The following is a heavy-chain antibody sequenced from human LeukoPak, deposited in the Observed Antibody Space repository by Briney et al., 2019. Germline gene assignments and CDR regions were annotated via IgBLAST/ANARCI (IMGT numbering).Heavy chain of an antibody. D-gene: IGHD4-17*01. V-gene: IGHV7-4-1*02. CDR1: GYAFINYA. J-gene: IGHJ4*02. CDR3: ARSNNDGDYLGIGFDY. CDR2: INTNTGNP. Sequence: GASVKVSCKTSGYAFINYAINWVRQAPGQGLEWMGWINTNTGNPTYAQGFTGRFVFSLDTSVSTTYLQISSLETEGTAMYYCARSNNDGDYLGIGFDYWGQGALVTVSS.